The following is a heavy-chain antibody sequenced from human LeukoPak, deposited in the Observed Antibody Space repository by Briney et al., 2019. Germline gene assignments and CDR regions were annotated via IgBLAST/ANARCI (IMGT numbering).Heavy chain of an antibody. V-gene: IGHV3-23*01. CDR2: IRASGGST. J-gene: IGHJ4*02. CDR1: GFTFSSYA. Sequence: PGGSLRLSCAASGFTFSSYAMSWVRQAPGKGLEWVSAIRASGGSTFYADSVRGRFTISRDNSKNTLDLQMNNLRAEDTAVYYCASSSSGRYNFDYWGQGTLVTVSS. D-gene: IGHD6-19*01. CDR3: ASSSSGRYNFDY.